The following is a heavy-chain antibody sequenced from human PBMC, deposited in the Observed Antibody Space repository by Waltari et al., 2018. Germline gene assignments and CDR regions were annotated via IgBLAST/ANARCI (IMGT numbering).Heavy chain of an antibody. Sequence: PSETLSLTCAVYGGSFSGYYWSWIRQPPGKGLEWIGEINHSGSTNYNPSLKSRVTISVDTSKNQFSLKLSSVTAADTAVYYCARGEAGFVVVPDYGMDVWGQGTTVTVSS. CDR3: ARGEAGFVVVPDYGMDV. V-gene: IGHV4-34*01. J-gene: IGHJ6*02. D-gene: IGHD2-2*01. CDR2: INHSGST. CDR1: GGSFSGYY.